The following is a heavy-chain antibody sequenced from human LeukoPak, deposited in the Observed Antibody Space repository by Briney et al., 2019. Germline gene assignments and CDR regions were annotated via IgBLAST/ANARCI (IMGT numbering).Heavy chain of an antibody. CDR3: AGDYASGSYRFDY. CDR1: GGSMSSYS. V-gene: IGHV4-59*12. Sequence: PSETLSLTCTVSGGSMSSYSWSWVRQPPGRGLEWIGYIYYSGSTTYNPSLRSRLTISLDSSNNQFSLKLRSVTAADTAVYYCAGDYASGSYRFDYWGQGAVVTVSS. J-gene: IGHJ4*02. CDR2: IYYSGST. D-gene: IGHD3-10*01.